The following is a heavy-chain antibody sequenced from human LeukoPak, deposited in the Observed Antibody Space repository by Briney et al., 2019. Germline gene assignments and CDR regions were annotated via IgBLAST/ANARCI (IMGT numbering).Heavy chain of an antibody. Sequence: GGSLRLSCAASGFTFSSHWMSWVRQAPGRGLEWVANIKQDGSEKYHVDSVKGRFTISRDNAKNSLYLQMNSLRAGDTAVYYCARVAKERVGGVYYFDYWGQGTLVTVSS. CDR3: ARVAKERVGGVYYFDY. CDR2: IKQDGSEK. J-gene: IGHJ4*02. D-gene: IGHD1-1*01. V-gene: IGHV3-7*01. CDR1: GFTFSSHW.